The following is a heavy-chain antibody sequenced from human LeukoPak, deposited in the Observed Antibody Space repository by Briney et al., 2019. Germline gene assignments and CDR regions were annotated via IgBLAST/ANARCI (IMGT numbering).Heavy chain of an antibody. Sequence: SETLSLTCTVSGGSISSYYWSWIRQPAGKGLEWIGRIYTSGSTNYNPSLKGRVTMSVDTSKNQFSLKLSSVTAADTAVYYCARQDYYDSSGHYYFDYWGQGTLVTVSS. CDR1: GGSISSYY. CDR2: IYTSGST. J-gene: IGHJ4*02. CDR3: ARQDYYDSSGHYYFDY. V-gene: IGHV4-4*07. D-gene: IGHD3-22*01.